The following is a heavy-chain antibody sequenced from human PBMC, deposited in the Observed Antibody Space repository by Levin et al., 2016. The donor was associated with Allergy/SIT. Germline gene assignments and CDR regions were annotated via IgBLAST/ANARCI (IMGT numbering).Heavy chain of an antibody. J-gene: IGHJ4*02. CDR3: ARCPHGAGYYFDY. V-gene: IGHV3-30*19. CDR2: ISKDGSNK. D-gene: IGHD3-10*01. CDR1: GFTFSSYG. Sequence: GESLKISCAASGFTFSSYGMHWVRQAPGKGLEWVAVISKDGSNKYYADSVKGRFTISRDNSKNTLYLQMNSLRAEDTAVYYCARCPHGAGYYFDYWGQGTLVTVSS.